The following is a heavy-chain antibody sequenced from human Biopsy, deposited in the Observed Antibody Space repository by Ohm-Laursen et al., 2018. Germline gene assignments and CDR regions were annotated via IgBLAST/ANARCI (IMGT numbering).Heavy chain of an antibody. V-gene: IGHV3-23*01. J-gene: IGHJ3*02. CDR3: AKDHFPGNSQWDAFDI. D-gene: IGHD4-23*01. CDR1: GFIFSNYA. Sequence: SLRLSCAASGFIFSNYAMSWVRRAPGKVLEWVSGTGTTTHYADSVEGRFTISRDNSKNTLYLQMNSLRADDTAVYYCAKDHFPGNSQWDAFDIWGQGATVSVS. CDR2: TGTTT.